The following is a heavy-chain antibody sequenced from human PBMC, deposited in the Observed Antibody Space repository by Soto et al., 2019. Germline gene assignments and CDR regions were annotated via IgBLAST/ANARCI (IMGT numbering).Heavy chain of an antibody. D-gene: IGHD1-7*01. CDR3: AKDSDWNSRGGYFDY. V-gene: IGHV3-23*01. CDR1: GFTFSSYA. CDR2: ISGSGGST. Sequence: GGSLRLSCAASGFTFSSYAMSWVRQAPGKGLEWVSAISGSGGSTYYADSVKGRFTISRDNSKNTLYLQMNSLRAEDTAVYYCAKDSDWNSRGGYFDYWGQGTLVTVSS. J-gene: IGHJ4*02.